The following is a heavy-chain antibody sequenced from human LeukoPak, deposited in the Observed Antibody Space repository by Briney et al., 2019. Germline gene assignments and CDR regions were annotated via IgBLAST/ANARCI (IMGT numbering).Heavy chain of an antibody. CDR2: IYYSGNT. CDR3: ARGSGYVRGDFDY. D-gene: IGHD5-12*01. J-gene: IGHJ4*02. CDR1: GGSISSDDSY. Sequence: SQTLSLTCTVSGGSISSDDSYWSWIRQAPGKGLEWIGYIYYSGNTHYNPSLKSRVTMSVDTSTNQFSLRLSSVTAVDTAVYYCARGSGYVRGDFDYWGQGTLVTVSS. V-gene: IGHV4-30-4*01.